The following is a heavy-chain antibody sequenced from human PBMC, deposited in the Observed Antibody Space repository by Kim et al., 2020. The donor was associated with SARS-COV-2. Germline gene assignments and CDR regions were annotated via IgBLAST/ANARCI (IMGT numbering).Heavy chain of an antibody. V-gene: IGHV1-3*01. D-gene: IGHD3-16*01. CDR1: GYSFTSFS. J-gene: IGHJ3*02. CDR3: ARFGISSKGPMNAFDI. Sequence: ASVKVSCKASGYSFTSFSIHWLRQAPGQRFEWMGWINPDSGNIKYFQKFQGRVTITRDTSASSVYMDLSSLRSEDTAVYYCARFGISSKGPMNAFDIWGQGTMVTVSS. CDR2: INPDSGNI.